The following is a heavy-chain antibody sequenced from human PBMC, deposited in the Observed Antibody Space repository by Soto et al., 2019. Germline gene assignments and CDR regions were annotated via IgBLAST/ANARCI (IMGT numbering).Heavy chain of an antibody. CDR2: IHYSGST. CDR1: GGSISSGGFY. D-gene: IGHD6-19*01. CDR3: TRECSSGWFDH. Sequence: QVQLQESGPGLVKPSQTLSLTCTVSGGSISSGGFYWSWIRQHPGKGLEWIGYIHYSGSTYYNPALRSRVTISADTSKNQFSLNLSSVTAADTAVYYCTRECSSGWFDHCCQGTLVTVSS. V-gene: IGHV4-31*03. J-gene: IGHJ5*02.